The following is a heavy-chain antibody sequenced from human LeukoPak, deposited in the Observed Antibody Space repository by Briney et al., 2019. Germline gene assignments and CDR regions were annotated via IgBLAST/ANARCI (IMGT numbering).Heavy chain of an antibody. CDR1: GGTFSSYA. CDR3: ARDSSLQAFIAVAGTGGFDY. J-gene: IGHJ4*02. D-gene: IGHD6-19*01. Sequence: SVKVSCKASGGTFSSYAISWVRQAPGQGLEWMGGIIPIFGTANYAQKFQGRVTITADKSTSTAYMELSSLRAEDTAVYYCARDSSLQAFIAVAGTGGFDYWGQGTLVTVSS. V-gene: IGHV1-69*06. CDR2: IIPIFGTA.